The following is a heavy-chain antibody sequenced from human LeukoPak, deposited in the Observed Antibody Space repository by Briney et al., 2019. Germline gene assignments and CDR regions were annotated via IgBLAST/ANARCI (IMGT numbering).Heavy chain of an antibody. D-gene: IGHD6-19*01. CDR2: IYTSGST. V-gene: IGHV4-4*09. CDR3: ARAVAGARSYYYYYMDV. CDR1: GVSISSYY. J-gene: IGHJ6*03. Sequence: SETLSLTCTVSGVSISSYYWSWIRQPPGKGLEWIGYIYTSGSTNYNPSLKSRVTISVDTSKNQFSLKLSSVTAADTAVYYCARAVAGARSYYYYYMDVWGKGTTVTVSS.